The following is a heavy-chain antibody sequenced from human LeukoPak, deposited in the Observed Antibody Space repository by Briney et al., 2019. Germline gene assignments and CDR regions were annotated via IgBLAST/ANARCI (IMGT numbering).Heavy chain of an antibody. CDR3: AAVKTVGATLDY. J-gene: IGHJ4*02. V-gene: IGHV1-24*01. CDR1: GYTFTSYD. Sequence: GASVKVSCKAYGYTFTSYDINWVRQATGKGLEWMGGFDPEDGETIYAQKFQGRVTMTEDTSTDTAYMELSSLRSEDTAVYYCAAVKTVGATLDYWGQGTLVTVSS. D-gene: IGHD1-26*01. CDR2: FDPEDGET.